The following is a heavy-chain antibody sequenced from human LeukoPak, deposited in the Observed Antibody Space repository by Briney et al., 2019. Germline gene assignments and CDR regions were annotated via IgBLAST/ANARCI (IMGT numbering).Heavy chain of an antibody. V-gene: IGHV3-23*01. Sequence: PGGSLRLSCAASGFTFRIYGMSWVRQAPGKGLEWVSAISDSGGNTYYADSVKGRFTISRDNSKSTLYLQMSNLRVEDTAVYYCAKDSDGDYLPFFNYWGQGTLVTVSS. CDR2: ISDSGGNT. D-gene: IGHD4-17*01. J-gene: IGHJ4*02. CDR1: GFTFRIYG. CDR3: AKDSDGDYLPFFNY.